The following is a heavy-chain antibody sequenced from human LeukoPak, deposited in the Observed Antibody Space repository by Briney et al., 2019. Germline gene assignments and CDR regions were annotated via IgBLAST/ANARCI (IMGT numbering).Heavy chain of an antibody. Sequence: GGSLRPSCAASGFTVSSNYMSWVRQAPGKGLEWVSVIYSGATTYYADSVKGRFTISRDNSKNTLYLQMNSLRAEDTAVYYCARSTGDRFDPWGQGTLVTVSS. CDR2: IYSGATT. D-gene: IGHD7-27*01. CDR1: GFTVSSNY. V-gene: IGHV3-66*01. CDR3: ARSTGDRFDP. J-gene: IGHJ5*02.